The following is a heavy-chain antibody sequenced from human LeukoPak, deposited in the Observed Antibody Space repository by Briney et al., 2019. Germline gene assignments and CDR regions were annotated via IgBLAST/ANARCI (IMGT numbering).Heavy chain of an antibody. Sequence: ASVKVSCKASGYTFTSFDLSWVRQAPGQGLEWMGWISAYNGDTDYAQKLQGRVTMTTDTSASTAYMELRSLRSDDTAVYYCARVYGAFDIWGQGTVVTVSS. CDR1: GYTFTSFD. V-gene: IGHV1-18*01. J-gene: IGHJ3*02. CDR2: ISAYNGDT. CDR3: ARVYGAFDI. D-gene: IGHD3-16*01.